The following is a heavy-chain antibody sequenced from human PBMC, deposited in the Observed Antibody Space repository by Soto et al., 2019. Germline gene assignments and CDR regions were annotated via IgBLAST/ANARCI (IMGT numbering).Heavy chain of an antibody. D-gene: IGHD5-18*01. J-gene: IGHJ4*02. CDR3: ARDFNYLDTAMPYSSPDY. Sequence: PSETLSLTCAVYGGSFSGYYWSWIRQPPGKGLEWIGEINHSGSTNYNPSLKSRVTISVDTSKNQFSLKLSSVTAADTAMYYCARDFNYLDTAMPYSSPDYWGQGTLVTVSS. CDR1: GGSFSGYY. CDR2: INHSGST. V-gene: IGHV4-34*01.